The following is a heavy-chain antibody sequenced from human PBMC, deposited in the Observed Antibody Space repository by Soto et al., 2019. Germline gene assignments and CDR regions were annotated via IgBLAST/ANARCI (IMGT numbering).Heavy chain of an antibody. Sequence: PGGSLRLSCSASGFTFTNAWMNWVRQAPGKGLEWVGRIKRKTDGGTTNYAAPVRGRFTISRDDSKNTLYLQMNSLKTEDTAVYYCTTDPRWGGSTLDHWGQGTLVTVSS. V-gene: IGHV3-15*07. J-gene: IGHJ4*02. D-gene: IGHD3-3*01. CDR2: IKRKTDGGTT. CDR3: TTDPRWGGSTLDH. CDR1: GFTFTNAW.